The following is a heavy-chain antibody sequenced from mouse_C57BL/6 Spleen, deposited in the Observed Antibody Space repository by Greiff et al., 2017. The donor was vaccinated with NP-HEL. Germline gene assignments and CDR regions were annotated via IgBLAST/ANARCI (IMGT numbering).Heavy chain of an antibody. Sequence: QVQLQQSGPELVKPGASVKIPCKASGYAFSSSWMNWVKQRPGKGLEWIGRIYPGDGDTNYNGKFKGKATLTADKSSSTAYMQLSSLTSEDSAVYFCARNGYYGTLYAMDYWGQGTSVTVSS. CDR1: GYAFSSSW. CDR3: ARNGYYGTLYAMDY. J-gene: IGHJ4*01. CDR2: IYPGDGDT. V-gene: IGHV1-82*01. D-gene: IGHD1-1*01.